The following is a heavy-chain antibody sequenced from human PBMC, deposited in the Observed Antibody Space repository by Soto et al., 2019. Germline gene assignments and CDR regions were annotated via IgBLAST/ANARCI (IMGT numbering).Heavy chain of an antibody. Sequence: GGSLRLSCAASGFTFSNAWMNWVRQAPRKGLEWVGRIKSKTDGGTTDYAAPVKGRFTISRDDSKNTLYLQMNSLKTEDTAVYYCTTEGIAVAGDFDYWGQGTLVTVSS. J-gene: IGHJ4*02. V-gene: IGHV3-15*07. CDR1: GFTFSNAW. D-gene: IGHD6-19*01. CDR3: TTEGIAVAGDFDY. CDR2: IKSKTDGGTT.